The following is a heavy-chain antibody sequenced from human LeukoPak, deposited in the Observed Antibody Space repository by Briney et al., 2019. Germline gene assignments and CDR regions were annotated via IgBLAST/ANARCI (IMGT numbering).Heavy chain of an antibody. Sequence: GGSLRLSCAASGFTFSSYAMHWVRQASGKGLEWVANIQDDGSEKNYVGSVKGRFIIFRDNAKNSLFLQMSSLRDEDTALYYCARGWAAIPDWGQGTLVTVSS. J-gene: IGHJ4*02. CDR3: ARGWAAIPD. V-gene: IGHV3-7*01. D-gene: IGHD2-21*02. CDR1: GFTFSSYA. CDR2: IQDDGSEK.